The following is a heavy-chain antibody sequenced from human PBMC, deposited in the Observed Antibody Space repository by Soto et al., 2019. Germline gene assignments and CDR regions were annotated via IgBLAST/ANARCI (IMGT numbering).Heavy chain of an antibody. V-gene: IGHV4-34*01. D-gene: IGHD3-3*01. J-gene: IGHJ4*02. Sequence: SETLSLTCAVYGGSFSGYYWSWIRQPPGKGLEWIGEINHSGSTNYNPSLKSRVTISVDTSKNQFSLKLSSVTAADTAVYYCARGGTLLGLDQYDFWSGYYVLRRYYFDYWGQGTLVTVSS. CDR3: ARGGTLLGLDQYDFWSGYYVLRRYYFDY. CDR2: INHSGST. CDR1: GGSFSGYY.